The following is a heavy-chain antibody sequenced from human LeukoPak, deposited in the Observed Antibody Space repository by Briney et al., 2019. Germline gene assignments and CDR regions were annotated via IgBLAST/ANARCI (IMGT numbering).Heavy chain of an antibody. CDR3: ARVGEEYYFDY. CDR1: VGSISRGDHY. Sequence: PSQTLSLTCTVSVGSISRGDHYWSWIRQPPGKGLEWIGYIYYSGNAYYNPSLKSRVTISVDTSKNQFSLKLNSVTAADTAVYYCARVGEEYYFDYWGQGTLVTVSS. V-gene: IGHV4-30-4*01. CDR2: IYYSGNA. J-gene: IGHJ4*02. D-gene: IGHD3-16*01.